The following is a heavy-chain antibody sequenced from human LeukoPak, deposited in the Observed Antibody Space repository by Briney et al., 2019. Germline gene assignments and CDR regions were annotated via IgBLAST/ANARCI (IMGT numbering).Heavy chain of an antibody. CDR1: GFTFSTYW. CDR2: IKQDGSEK. V-gene: IGHV3-7*01. J-gene: IGHJ4*02. CDR3: ARCPYDSTGYYSVPSHLDY. D-gene: IGHD3-22*01. Sequence: GGSLRLSCAASGFTFSTYWMTWVSQAPGKGLEWVANIKQDGSEKYYVDSLRGRFSISRDNGKNSLFLQMSSLSAEDTAVYYCARCPYDSTGYYSVPSHLDYWGQGTLVTVSS.